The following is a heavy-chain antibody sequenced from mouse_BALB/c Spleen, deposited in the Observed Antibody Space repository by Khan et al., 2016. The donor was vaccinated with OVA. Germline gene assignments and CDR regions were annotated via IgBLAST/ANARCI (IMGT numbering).Heavy chain of an antibody. J-gene: IGHJ4*01. CDR1: GFSLTTYG. Sequence: QVQLKESGPGPVAPSQSLSITCTVSGFSLTTYGVHWVRQPPGKGLEWLVVIWSDGSTNYNSVLKSRLSISKDNSKSQVFLKMNSLQTDDTAMYYCARWFDGYSSLYAMDYWGQGTSVTVSS. V-gene: IGHV2-6*02. CDR3: ARWFDGYSSLYAMDY. D-gene: IGHD2-3*01. CDR2: IWSDGST.